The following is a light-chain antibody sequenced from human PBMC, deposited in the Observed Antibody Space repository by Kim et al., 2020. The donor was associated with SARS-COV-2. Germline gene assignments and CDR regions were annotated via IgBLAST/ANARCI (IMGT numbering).Light chain of an antibody. CDR1: SSDVGGYNY. J-gene: IGLJ1*01. Sequence: QSVTISCTGTSSDVGGYNYVSWYQQHPGKAPKLMIDDVSKRPSGVPDRFTGSKSGNTASLTISGLQAEDEAEYYCCSYAGTYTFYVFGTGTKVTVL. CDR2: DVS. CDR3: CSYAGTYTFYV. V-gene: IGLV2-11*01.